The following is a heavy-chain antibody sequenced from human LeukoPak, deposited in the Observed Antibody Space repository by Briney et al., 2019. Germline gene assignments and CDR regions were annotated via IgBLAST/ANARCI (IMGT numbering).Heavy chain of an antibody. J-gene: IGHJ6*02. Sequence: GSLRLSCAASGFTFSSCWMHWVRQAPGKGLVWVSRVKSDGTTITYADSVKGRFTISRDNAKNTLYLQMDSLRGEDTAVYFCAREVTGPWDYYYGMDVWGQGTTVTVSS. V-gene: IGHV3-74*01. CDR3: AREVTGPWDYYYGMDV. D-gene: IGHD2-21*02. CDR2: VKSDGTTI. CDR1: GFTFSSCW.